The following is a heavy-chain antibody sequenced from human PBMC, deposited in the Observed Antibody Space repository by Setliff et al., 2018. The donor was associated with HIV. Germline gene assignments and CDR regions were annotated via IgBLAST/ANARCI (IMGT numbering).Heavy chain of an antibody. J-gene: IGHJ3*02. CDR1: GFTFSTYA. CDR3: EKNLGVGEYSASEDAFDI. CDR2: ISDGGGST. D-gene: IGHD1-26*01. V-gene: IGHV3-23*01. Sequence: PGGSLSLSCAASGFTFSTYAMSWVRQSPGKGLEWVSTISDGGGSTYYADSVKGRFTISRDNSKNTLDLQLSRLSAEETAVYYCEKNLGVGEYSASEDAFDIWGQGTMVTVSS.